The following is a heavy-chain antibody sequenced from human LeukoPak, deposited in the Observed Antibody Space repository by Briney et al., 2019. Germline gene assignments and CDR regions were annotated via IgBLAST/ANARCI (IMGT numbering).Heavy chain of an antibody. CDR3: AREENNYDFDY. J-gene: IGHJ4*02. D-gene: IGHD4-11*01. V-gene: IGHV1-2*06. Sequence: ASVKVSCKASGYSFTGYYIHWVRQAPGQGLEWMGRINPNSGGTNYAQKFQGRVTVTRDTSISTAYMELSRLRSGDTAVYYCAREENNYDFDYWGQGTLVTVSS. CDR2: INPNSGGT. CDR1: GYSFTGYY.